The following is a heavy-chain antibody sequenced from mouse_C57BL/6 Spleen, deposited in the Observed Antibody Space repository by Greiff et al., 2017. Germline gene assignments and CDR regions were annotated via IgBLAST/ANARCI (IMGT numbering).Heavy chain of an antibody. CDR2: IHPNSGST. CDR3: AREEKLGNYYAMEY. CDR1: GYTFTSYW. D-gene: IGHD1-3*01. Sequence: QVQLQQPGAELVKPGASVKLSCKASGYTFTSYWMHWVKQRPGQGLEWIGMIHPNSGSTNYNEKFKSKATLTVDKSSSTAYMQLSSLTSEDSAVYDGAREEKLGNYYAMEYGGQGTGVT. J-gene: IGHJ4*01. V-gene: IGHV1-64*01.